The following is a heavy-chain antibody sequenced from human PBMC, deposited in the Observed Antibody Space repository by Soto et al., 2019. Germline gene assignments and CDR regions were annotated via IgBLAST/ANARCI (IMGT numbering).Heavy chain of an antibody. J-gene: IGHJ4*02. Sequence: GGSLRLSCAASGFTFSGYAMSWVRQAPGKGLEWVATISGSGATYYTDSVKDRFSIFRDTSKKTVYLQMNSLRAEDTAVYYCAADFDGGNFFTYWGQGALVTVSS. D-gene: IGHD2-21*02. CDR2: ISGSGAT. CDR3: AADFDGGNFFTY. V-gene: IGHV3-23*01. CDR1: GFTFSGYA.